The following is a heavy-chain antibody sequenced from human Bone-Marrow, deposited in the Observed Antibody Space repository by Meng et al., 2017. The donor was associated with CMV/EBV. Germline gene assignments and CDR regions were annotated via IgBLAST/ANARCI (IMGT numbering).Heavy chain of an antibody. V-gene: IGHV3-7*01. J-gene: IGHJ3*01. CDR1: GFPFGTSY. CDR3: ATWYCSGNSCCGHFSLDL. CDR2: IKQGGSGG. D-gene: IGHD2-2*01. Sequence: GESLLIHCAASGFPFGTSYMSRVRQSPGKGLEWVAIIKQGGSGGGYVDSVKGRFIIHVDNAKNSLYLQMNNLRVEDTAVYYCATWYCSGNSCCGHFSLDLWGQGTMVTVSS.